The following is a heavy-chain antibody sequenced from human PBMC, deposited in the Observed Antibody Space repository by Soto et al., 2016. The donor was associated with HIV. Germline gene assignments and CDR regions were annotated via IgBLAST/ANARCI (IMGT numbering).Heavy chain of an antibody. CDR2: ISGSGGST. J-gene: IGHJ3*02. V-gene: IGHV3-23*01. CDR3: AKVIPEGRKGVYAIADAFDI. CDR1: GFTFSSYA. Sequence: EVQLLESGGGLVQPGGSLRLSCAASGFTFSSYAMSWVRQAPGKGLEWVSAISGSGGSTYYADSVKGRFTISRDNSKNTLYLQMNSLRAEDTAVYYCAKVIPEGRKGVYAIADAFDIWGQGTMVTVSS. D-gene: IGHD2-8*01.